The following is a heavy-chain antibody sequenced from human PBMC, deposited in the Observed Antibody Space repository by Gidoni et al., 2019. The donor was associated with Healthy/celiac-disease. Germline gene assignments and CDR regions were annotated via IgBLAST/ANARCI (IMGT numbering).Heavy chain of an antibody. V-gene: IGHV1-69*02. J-gene: IGHJ4*02. D-gene: IGHD1-26*01. Sequence: QVQLVQSGAEVKKPGSSVKVSCKASGGTFSSYTISWVRQAPGQGLEWMGRIIPILGIANYAQKFQGRVTITADKSTSTAYMELSSLRSEDTAVYYCAASEGAIVGATSLGYWGQGTLVTVSS. CDR1: GGTFSSYT. CDR2: IIPILGIA. CDR3: AASEGAIVGATSLGY.